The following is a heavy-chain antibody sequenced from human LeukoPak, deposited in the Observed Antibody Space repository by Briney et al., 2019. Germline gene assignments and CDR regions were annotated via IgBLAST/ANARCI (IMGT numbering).Heavy chain of an antibody. V-gene: IGHV3-30-3*01. J-gene: IGHJ4*02. CDR2: ISNDGSNE. CDR3: ARDPAGFDY. Sequence: SLRLSCSAAGFTFSSYAMHSVRQAPRKWLEWVAVISNDGSNEYFADSVKGRFTVSRDNSKNTLYLQMNSLRAEDTAVYYCARDPAGFDYWGQGTLVTVSS. D-gene: IGHD6-25*01. CDR1: GFTFSSYA.